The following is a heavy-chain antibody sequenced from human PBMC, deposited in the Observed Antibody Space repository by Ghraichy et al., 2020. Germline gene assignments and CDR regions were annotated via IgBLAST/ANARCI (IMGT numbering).Heavy chain of an antibody. D-gene: IGHD5-24*01. CDR3: AKGGYKWNFDL. CDR1: VITLNNYV. V-gene: IGHV3-23*01. J-gene: IGHJ2*01. CDR2: ISGDGGNT. Sequence: GGSLRLSCVASVITLNNYVMSWVRQAPGEGLEWVSVISGDGGNTDYADSVKGRFTISRDNSKNTLYLQMNSLRAEDTAVYYCAKGGYKWNFDLWGRGTLVTVSS.